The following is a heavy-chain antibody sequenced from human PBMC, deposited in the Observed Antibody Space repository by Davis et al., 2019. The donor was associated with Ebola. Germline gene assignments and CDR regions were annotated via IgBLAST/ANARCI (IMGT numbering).Heavy chain of an antibody. J-gene: IGHJ4*02. CDR2: ISYDGSNK. V-gene: IGHV3-30-3*01. CDR1: GFTFSSYA. CDR3: ARDISRGVLEWLWDY. Sequence: GGSLRLSCAASGFTFSSYAMHWVRQAPGKGLEWVAVISYDGSNKYYADSVKGRFTISRDNAKNSLYLQMNSLRAEDTAVYYCARDISRGVLEWLWDYWGQGTLVTVSS. D-gene: IGHD3-3*01.